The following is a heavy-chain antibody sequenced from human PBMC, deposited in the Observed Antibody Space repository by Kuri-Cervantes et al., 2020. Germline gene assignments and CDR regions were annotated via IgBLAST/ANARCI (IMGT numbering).Heavy chain of an antibody. V-gene: IGHV4-59*01. CDR1: GDSIGTYY. J-gene: IGHJ6*03. CDR2: VYHTGST. Sequence: SETLSLTCTVSGDSIGTYYWSWIRQSPGKGLEWIGFVYHTGSTNYNPSLKSRVTISVDTSKNQFSLKLISVTAADTAVYYCARTGVWFYYYYYMDVWGKGTTVTVSS. CDR3: ARTGVWFYYYYYMDV. D-gene: IGHD3-10*01.